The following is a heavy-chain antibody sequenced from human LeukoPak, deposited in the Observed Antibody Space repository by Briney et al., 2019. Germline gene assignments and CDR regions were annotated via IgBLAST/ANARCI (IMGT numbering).Heavy chain of an antibody. CDR1: GDSFIRHS. Sequence: GGSLRLSCVGSGDSFIRHSMNWVRQAPGKGLEWVSAMNWISDFKAYADSVKGRFTISRDNDKNSVHLQMNSLRPEDMAVYYCAKGPKENWYFDLWGRGTLVTVSS. J-gene: IGHJ2*01. V-gene: IGHV3-9*03. CDR2: MNWISDFK. CDR3: AKGPKENWYFDL.